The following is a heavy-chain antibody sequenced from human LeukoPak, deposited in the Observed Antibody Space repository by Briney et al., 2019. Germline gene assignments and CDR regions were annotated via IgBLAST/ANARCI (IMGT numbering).Heavy chain of an antibody. J-gene: IGHJ4*02. CDR1: GGSFSGYY. CDR3: ARHSYDYVWGSYRYSATSGYFDY. CDR2: IHHSGST. V-gene: IGHV4-34*01. Sequence: KPSETLSLTCAVYGGSFSGYYWSWIRQPPRTGLEWIGEIHHSGSTNYNPSLKSRVTISVDTSKNQFSLKLSSVTAADTAVYYCARHSYDYVWGSYRYSATSGYFDYWGQGTLVTVSS. D-gene: IGHD3-16*02.